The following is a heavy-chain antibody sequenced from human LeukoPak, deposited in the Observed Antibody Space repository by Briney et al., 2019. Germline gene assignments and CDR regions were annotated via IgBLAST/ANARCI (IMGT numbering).Heavy chain of an antibody. V-gene: IGHV1-24*01. D-gene: IGHD2-2*01. J-gene: IGHJ5*02. CDR2: FDPEDGET. Sequence: ASVKVSCKVSGYTLTELSMHWVRQAPGKGLEWMGGFDPEDGETIYAQKFQGRVTMTEDTSTDTAYVELSSLRSEDTAVYYCATVPIVVVPAAIGEGVWFDPWGQGTLVTVSS. CDR1: GYTLTELS. CDR3: ATVPIVVVPAAIGEGVWFDP.